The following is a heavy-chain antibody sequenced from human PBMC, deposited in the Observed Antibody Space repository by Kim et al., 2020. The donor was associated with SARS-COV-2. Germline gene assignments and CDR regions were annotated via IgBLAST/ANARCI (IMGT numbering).Heavy chain of an antibody. Sequence: SHPSLKSRVTLSVDPSKHRFSLRLTSVTAADTAVYYCARHGAVTSFVFDPWGQGTLVTVSS. D-gene: IGHD2-2*01. V-gene: IGHV4-39*01. CDR3: ARHGAVTSFVFDP. J-gene: IGHJ5*02.